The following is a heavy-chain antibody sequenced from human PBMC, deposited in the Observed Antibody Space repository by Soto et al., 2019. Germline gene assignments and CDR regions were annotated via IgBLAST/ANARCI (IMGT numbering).Heavy chain of an antibody. V-gene: IGHV5-51*01. Sequence: PGESMKISCNGAGYSFTSYWIGWVRQMPGKGLEWMGIIYPGDSDTRYSPSFQGQVTISADKSISTAYLQWSSLKASDTAMYYCARGEGHHYYYYGMDVWGQGTTVTVSS. CDR3: ARGEGHHYYYYGMDV. D-gene: IGHD3-10*01. CDR2: IYPGDSDT. J-gene: IGHJ6*02. CDR1: GYSFTSYW.